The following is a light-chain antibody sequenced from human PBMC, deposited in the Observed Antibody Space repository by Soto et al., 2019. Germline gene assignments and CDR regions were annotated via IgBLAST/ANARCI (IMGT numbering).Light chain of an antibody. J-gene: IGLJ2*01. CDR1: SSDVGSYNL. Sequence: QSVLTQPASVSGSHGQSITISCTGTSSDVGSYNLVSWYQQHPGKAPKLMIYEGSKRPSGVSNRFSGSKSGNTASLTISGLQAEDEADYYCCSYAGSSILFGGGTKVTVL. CDR3: CSYAGSSIL. CDR2: EGS. V-gene: IGLV2-23*01.